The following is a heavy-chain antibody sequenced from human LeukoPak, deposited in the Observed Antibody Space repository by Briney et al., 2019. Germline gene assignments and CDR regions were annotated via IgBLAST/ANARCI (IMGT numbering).Heavy chain of an antibody. V-gene: IGHV3-74*01. Sequence: GGSLRLSCAASGFTFSSYWMHWVRQAPGKGLVCVSRINTDGGSTSYEDSVKGRFTISRDNAKNTLYLQMNSLRAEDTAVYYCATQLRYFAMGYWGQGTLVTASS. CDR2: INTDGGST. J-gene: IGHJ4*02. CDR1: GFTFSSYW. CDR3: ATQLRYFAMGY. D-gene: IGHD3-9*01.